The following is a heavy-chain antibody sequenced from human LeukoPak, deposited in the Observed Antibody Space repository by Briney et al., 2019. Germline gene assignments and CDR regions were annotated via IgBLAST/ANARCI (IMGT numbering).Heavy chain of an antibody. CDR3: SRGYYDGDAFDI. CDR2: ISYDGSNK. J-gene: IGHJ3*02. CDR1: GFTFSSYA. V-gene: IGHV3-30*04. D-gene: IGHD3-22*01. Sequence: PGGSLILSCSASGFTFSSYAMHWFRQAPGKGLVGGAVISYDGSNKYYSDYVKGRCTISRDNSKNTLYQQMNSMRAEDTAVYYCSRGYYDGDAFDIWGQGTMVTVSS.